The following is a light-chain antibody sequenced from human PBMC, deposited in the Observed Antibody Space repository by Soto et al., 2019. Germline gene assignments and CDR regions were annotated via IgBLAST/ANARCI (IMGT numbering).Light chain of an antibody. J-gene: IGLJ1*01. Sequence: QSALTQPASVSGSPGQSITISCTGTSSDVGGYNYVSWYQQHPGKAPKLMIYEVGDRPSGLSNRFSGSKSGNTASLTISRLQAEDEADYYCSSYTSNNFYVFGTGTQLTVL. CDR2: EVG. CDR3: SSYTSNNFYV. CDR1: SSDVGGYNY. V-gene: IGLV2-14*01.